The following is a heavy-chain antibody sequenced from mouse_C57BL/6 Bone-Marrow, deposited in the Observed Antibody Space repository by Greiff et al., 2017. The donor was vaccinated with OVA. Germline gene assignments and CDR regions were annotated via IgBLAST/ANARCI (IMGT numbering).Heavy chain of an antibody. Sequence: VKLQESGAELARPGASVKLSCKASGYTFTSYGISWVKQRTGQGLEWIGEIYPRSGNTYYNEKFKGKATLTADKSSSTAYMELRSLTSEDSAVYFCARRDYDYDIAYWGQGTLVTVSA. V-gene: IGHV1-81*01. CDR2: IYPRSGNT. D-gene: IGHD2-4*01. CDR3: ARRDYDYDIAY. CDR1: GYTFTSYG. J-gene: IGHJ3*01.